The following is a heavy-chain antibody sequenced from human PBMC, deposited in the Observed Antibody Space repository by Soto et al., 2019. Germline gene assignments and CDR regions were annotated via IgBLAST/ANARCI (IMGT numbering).Heavy chain of an antibody. Sequence: SEALSLTGTVSGGSVSMDYWSWIRHPPGKGLEWIGSIYYSGTPNYTPPLKSRLTISVDTPKHQFSLKLSSVTAADTAVYYCARAYYDFWPYYFDYWGQGTLVTVSS. V-gene: IGHV4-59*02. CDR2: IYYSGTP. CDR1: GGSVSMDY. J-gene: IGHJ4*02. CDR3: ARAYYDFWPYYFDY. D-gene: IGHD3-3*01.